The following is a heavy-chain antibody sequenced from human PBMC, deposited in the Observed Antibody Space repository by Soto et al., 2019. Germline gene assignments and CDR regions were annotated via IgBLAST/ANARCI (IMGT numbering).Heavy chain of an antibody. CDR1: GFTFSGSA. D-gene: IGHD6-6*01. CDR2: IRTKSNGYAT. CDR3: SRVEYVTSSPIG. V-gene: IGHV3-73*01. Sequence: GGSLRLSCAASGFTFSGSAIHWVRQASGKGLEWVARIRTKSNGYATTYAASVKGRFTISRDDSKNMAYLQMNGLKTEDTAMYYCSRVEYVTSSPIGWGQGTLVTVSS. J-gene: IGHJ4*02.